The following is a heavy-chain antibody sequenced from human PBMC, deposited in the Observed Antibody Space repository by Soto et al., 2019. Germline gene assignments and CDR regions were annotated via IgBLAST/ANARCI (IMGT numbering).Heavy chain of an antibody. CDR2: INQDGSEI. J-gene: IGHJ4*02. CDR1: GFSFSTYW. D-gene: IGHD6-13*01. CDR3: ARAIAAGGSL. Sequence: GGSLRLSCADSGFSFSTYWMHWVRQAPGKGLEWVANINQDGSEIYYVDSVKGRFTISRDNAKTSLYLQMNSLRAEDTAVYYCARAIAAGGSLWGQGALVTVSS. V-gene: IGHV3-7*01.